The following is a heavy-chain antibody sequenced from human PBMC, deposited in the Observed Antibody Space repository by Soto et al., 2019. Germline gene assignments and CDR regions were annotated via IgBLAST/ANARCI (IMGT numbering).Heavy chain of an antibody. CDR2: IWSAGLT. Sequence: EAQVVESGGGLIQPGGSLRLSCAASGFTVSSKYMTWVRQAPGKGLEWVSIIWSAGLTYYADSVKGRFTISRDTSKNTVYLQMNSLRAEDSALYYCARELPPDLWGQGTLVTVSS. CDR1: GFTVSSKY. D-gene: IGHD2-15*01. CDR3: ARELPPDL. J-gene: IGHJ5*02. V-gene: IGHV3-53*01.